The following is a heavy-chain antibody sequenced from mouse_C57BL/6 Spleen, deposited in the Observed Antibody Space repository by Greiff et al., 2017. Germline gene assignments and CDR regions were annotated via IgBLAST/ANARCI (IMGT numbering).Heavy chain of an antibody. D-gene: IGHD3-2*02. V-gene: IGHV1-15*01. CDR2: IDPETGGT. J-gene: IGHJ2*01. Sequence: VQLMESGAELVRPGASVTLSCKASGYTFTDYEMHWVKQTPVHGLEWIGAIDPETGGTAYNQKFKGKAILTADKSSSTAYMELRSLTSEDSAVYYCTRSGAQECFDYWGKGTTVTVSS. CDR1: GYTFTDYE. CDR3: TRSGAQECFDY.